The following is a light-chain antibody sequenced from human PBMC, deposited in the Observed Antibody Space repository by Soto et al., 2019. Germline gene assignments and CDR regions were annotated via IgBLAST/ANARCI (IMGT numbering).Light chain of an antibody. J-gene: IGKJ2*01. Sequence: EIVMTQSPATLSVSPGERATLSCRASQSVSSNLAWYQQKPGQAPRLLIYGASSRATDIPARFSGSGSGTELTLAISSLQSEDFAVYYCQQYKNWPYTFGQGTELQIK. V-gene: IGKV3-15*01. CDR2: GAS. CDR1: QSVSSN. CDR3: QQYKNWPYT.